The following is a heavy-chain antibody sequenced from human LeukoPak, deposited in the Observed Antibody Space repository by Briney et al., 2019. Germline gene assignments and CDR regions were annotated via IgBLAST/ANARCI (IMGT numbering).Heavy chain of an antibody. J-gene: IGHJ4*02. D-gene: IGHD3-10*01. Sequence: PGGSLRLSCAASGFTFSSYAMSWVRQAPGKGLEWVSGISGSGGSTYYADSVKGRFTISRDNSKNTLYLQMNSLRAEDTAVYYCAKDRGYYGSGSYYPTTHENLAYYFDYWGQGTLVTVSS. CDR1: GFTFSSYA. CDR3: AKDRGYYGSGSYYPTTHENLAYYFDY. V-gene: IGHV3-23*01. CDR2: ISGSGGST.